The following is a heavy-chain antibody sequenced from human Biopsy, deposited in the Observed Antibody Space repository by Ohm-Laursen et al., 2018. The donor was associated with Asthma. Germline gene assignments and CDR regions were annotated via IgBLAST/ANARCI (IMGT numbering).Heavy chain of an antibody. V-gene: IGHV4-39*07. CDR2: ISYGGKT. D-gene: IGHD4-17*01. CDR3: ARVVSYGDIYFAIDV. CDR1: GGSMTPTSHY. Sequence: ETLSLTCAVSGGSMTPTSHYWDWIRQAPGKGLEWIGYISYGGKTSYNPSLKNRVTISRDTSKNQFSLRLTSVTAADTAVYFCARVVSYGDIYFAIDVWGPGTTVSV. J-gene: IGHJ6*02.